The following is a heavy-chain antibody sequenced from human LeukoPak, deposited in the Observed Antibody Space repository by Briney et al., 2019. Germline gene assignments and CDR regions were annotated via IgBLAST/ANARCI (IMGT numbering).Heavy chain of an antibody. CDR1: GYTFTGYY. D-gene: IGHD3-9*01. Sequence: ASVKVSCKASGYTFTGYYMHWVRQAPGQGLEWMGWINPNSGGTNYAQKFQGRVTMTRDTSISTAYMELGRLRSDDTAVYYCARAGDYYDILTGYLDYWGQGTLVTVSS. V-gene: IGHV1-2*02. J-gene: IGHJ4*02. CDR2: INPNSGGT. CDR3: ARAGDYYDILTGYLDY.